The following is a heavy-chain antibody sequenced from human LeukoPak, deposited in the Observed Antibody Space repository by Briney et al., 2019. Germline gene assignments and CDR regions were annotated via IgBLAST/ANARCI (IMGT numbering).Heavy chain of an antibody. CDR1: GGTFSSYA. Sequence: SVKVSCKASGGTFSSYAISWVRQAPGEGLEWVGRIIPIFGTANYAQKFQGRVTITTDESTSTAYMELSSLRSEDTAVYYCARGSVDTAMAYYFDYRGQGTLVTVSS. CDR3: ARGSVDTAMAYYFDY. J-gene: IGHJ4*02. D-gene: IGHD5-18*01. V-gene: IGHV1-69*05. CDR2: IIPIFGTA.